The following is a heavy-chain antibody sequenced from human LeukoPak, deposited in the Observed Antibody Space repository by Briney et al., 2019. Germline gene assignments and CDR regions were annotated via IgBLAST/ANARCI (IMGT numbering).Heavy chain of an antibody. V-gene: IGHV3-23*01. Sequence: GGSLRLSCAASGFTFSSYAMSWVRQAPGKGLEWVSAISSSGGSTFNADSVNGRFTISRDNSKNTLYLQMNSLRAEDTAVYYCAKRGGLSSSSGWYYFDYWGQGTLVTVSS. D-gene: IGHD6-6*01. J-gene: IGHJ4*02. CDR2: ISSSGGST. CDR1: GFTFSSYA. CDR3: AKRGGLSSSSGWYYFDY.